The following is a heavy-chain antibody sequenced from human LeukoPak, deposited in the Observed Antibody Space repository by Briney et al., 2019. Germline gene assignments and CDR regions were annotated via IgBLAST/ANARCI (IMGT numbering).Heavy chain of an antibody. CDR2: INHSGRT. J-gene: IGHJ4*02. V-gene: IGHV4-34*01. Sequence: SETLSLTCAVYGGSFSGYYWSWIRQPPGKGLEWIGEINHSGRTNYNPSLKSRVTISVDTSKNQFSLKLSSVTAADTAVYYCARVLTYPRQYYYGSGSYPNYFDYWGQGTLVTVSS. D-gene: IGHD3-10*01. CDR3: ARVLTYPRQYYYGSGSYPNYFDY. CDR1: GGSFSGYY.